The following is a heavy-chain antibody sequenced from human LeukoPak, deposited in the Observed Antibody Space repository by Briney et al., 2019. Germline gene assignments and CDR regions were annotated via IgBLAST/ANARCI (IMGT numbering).Heavy chain of an antibody. CDR3: AKSDNYGWYVIDY. V-gene: IGHV3-23*01. D-gene: IGHD6-19*01. Sequence: GGSLRLSWAASGFTFSSYAINWVRQAPGRGLEWVSAISVGGDSTFYADSVKGRFTISRDNSKNTLYLQMNSLRAEDTAVYYCAKSDNYGWYVIDYWGQGTLVTVSS. CDR1: GFTFSSYA. J-gene: IGHJ4*02. CDR2: ISVGGDST.